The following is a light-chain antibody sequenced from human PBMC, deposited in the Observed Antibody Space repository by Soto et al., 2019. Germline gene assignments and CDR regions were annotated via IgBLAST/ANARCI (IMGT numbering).Light chain of an antibody. Sequence: QSVLTQPPSASGSPGQSVTISCTGTSSDIGGYNYVSWYQQHPGKAPKLVIYEVTKRPSGVPDRFSGSKSGNTASLTVSGLQAEDEADYYCTSYTSNNTYVFGTGTKLTVL. CDR1: SSDIGGYNY. CDR3: TSYTSNNTYV. V-gene: IGLV2-8*01. J-gene: IGLJ1*01. CDR2: EVT.